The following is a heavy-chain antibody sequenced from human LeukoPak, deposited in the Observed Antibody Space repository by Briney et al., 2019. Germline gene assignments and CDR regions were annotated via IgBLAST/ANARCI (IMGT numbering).Heavy chain of an antibody. J-gene: IGHJ4*02. Sequence: PGGSLRLFCAASGFTFSSYSMNWVRQAPGKGLEWVSYISSSSTIYYADSVKGRFTISRDNAKNSLYLQMNSLRAEDTAVYYCARGSGSYYNPNALGYWGQGTLVTVSS. CDR1: GFTFSSYS. CDR3: ARGSGSYYNPNALGY. D-gene: IGHD3-10*01. CDR2: ISSSSTI. V-gene: IGHV3-48*01.